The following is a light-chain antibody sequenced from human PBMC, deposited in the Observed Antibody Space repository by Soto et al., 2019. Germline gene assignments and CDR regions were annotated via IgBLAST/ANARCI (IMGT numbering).Light chain of an antibody. Sequence: EIVMTQSPATLSVSPGERATLSCRASQSVNIYLAWYQQKPGQAPRLLIFGATYRATGIPARFSGSGSGTEFNLTITSLQSEDFGVSFCQQYDHWLRLTVGGGTKVDSK. J-gene: IGKJ4*01. V-gene: IGKV3D-15*01. CDR3: QQYDHWLRLT. CDR1: QSVNIY. CDR2: GAT.